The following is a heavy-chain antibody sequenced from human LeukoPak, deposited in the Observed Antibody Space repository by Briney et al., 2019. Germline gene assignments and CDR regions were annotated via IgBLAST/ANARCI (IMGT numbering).Heavy chain of an antibody. CDR3: ARDRYDSSGYWYFDL. CDR1: GGSISSGGYY. V-gene: IGHV4-30-2*01. D-gene: IGHD3-22*01. J-gene: IGHJ2*01. Sequence: PSETLFLTSTVSGGSISSGGYYWSWIRQPPGKGLEWIGYIYHSGSTYYNPSLKSRVTISVDRSKNQFSLKLSSVTAADTAVYYCARDRYDSSGYWYFDLWGRGTLVTVSS. CDR2: IYHSGST.